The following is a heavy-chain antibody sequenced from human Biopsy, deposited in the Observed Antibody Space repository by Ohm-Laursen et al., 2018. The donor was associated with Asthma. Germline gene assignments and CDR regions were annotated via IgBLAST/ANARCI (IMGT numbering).Heavy chain of an antibody. CDR2: ISFDGSNK. V-gene: IGHV3-30*03. Sequence: SLRLSCAASGFTFSSFGMHWVRQTPAKGLEWVAAISFDGSNKYYADSVKGRFTISRDNSKNTLYLQMTSLSAEDSAVYYCARVDGVVEAATRLGGMDIWGQGTTVTV. J-gene: IGHJ6*02. D-gene: IGHD2-15*01. CDR1: GFTFSSFG. CDR3: ARVDGVVEAATRLGGMDI.